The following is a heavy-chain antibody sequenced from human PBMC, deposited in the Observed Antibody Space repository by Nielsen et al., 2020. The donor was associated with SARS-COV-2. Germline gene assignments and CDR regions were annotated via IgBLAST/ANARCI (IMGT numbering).Heavy chain of an antibody. D-gene: IGHD6-13*01. V-gene: IGHV3-23*01. J-gene: IGHJ4*02. CDR3: ANLAAAGLDY. CDR2: ISGSGGST. CDR1: GFTFSSYA. Sequence: GESLKISCAASGFTFSSYAMSWVRQAPGKGLEWVSAISGSGGSTYYADSVKGRFTISRDNSKNTLYLQMNSLRAEDTALYYCANLAAAGLDYWGQGTLVTVSS.